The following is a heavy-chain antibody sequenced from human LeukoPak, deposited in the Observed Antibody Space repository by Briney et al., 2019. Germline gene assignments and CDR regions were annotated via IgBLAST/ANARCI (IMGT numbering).Heavy chain of an antibody. Sequence: GGSLRLSCAASGCSFSSYAMSWVRQAAGGRLEWVSGISGSGGSTYYADSVKGRFTISRDNAKNSLYLQMDSLRAEDTAVYYCARALGQEYWGQGTLVTVSS. CDR2: ISGSGGST. CDR1: GCSFSSYA. CDR3: ARALGQEY. V-gene: IGHV3-23*01. J-gene: IGHJ4*02.